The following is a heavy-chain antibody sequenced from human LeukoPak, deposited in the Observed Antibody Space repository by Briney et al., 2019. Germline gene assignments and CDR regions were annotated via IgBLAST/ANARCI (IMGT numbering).Heavy chain of an antibody. CDR3: ARETIDIAIIEVVRMGDAFDI. J-gene: IGHJ3*02. CDR2: IFHSGNT. V-gene: IGHV4-38-2*02. D-gene: IGHD3-22*01. Sequence: SESLSLTCTVSDYSISSGDYYWGWIRQPPGKGLEWIGSIFHSGNTYYNPSLKSRVTISVDSSKNQFSLRMSSVTAADTAVYYCARETIDIAIIEVVRMGDAFDIWGQGTMVAVSS. CDR1: DYSISSGDYY.